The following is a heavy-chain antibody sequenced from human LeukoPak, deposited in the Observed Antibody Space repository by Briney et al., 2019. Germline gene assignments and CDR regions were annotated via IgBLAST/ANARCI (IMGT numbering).Heavy chain of an antibody. Sequence: SETLSLTCTVSGGSISSYYWSWIRQPPGKGLEWIGYIYYSGSTNYNPSLKSRVTISVDTSKNQFSLKLSSVTAADTAVYYCARGGYDFWSGSKNWFDPWGQGTLVTVSS. V-gene: IGHV4-59*01. CDR2: IYYSGST. CDR1: GGSISSYY. J-gene: IGHJ5*02. CDR3: ARGGYDFWSGSKNWFDP. D-gene: IGHD3-3*01.